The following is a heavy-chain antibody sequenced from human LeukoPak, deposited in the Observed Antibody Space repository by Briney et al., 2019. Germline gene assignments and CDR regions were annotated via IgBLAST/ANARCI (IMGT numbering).Heavy chain of an antibody. V-gene: IGHV3-23*01. CDR2: ISGSGGST. D-gene: IGHD3-22*01. J-gene: IGHJ4*02. CDR3: ARHYYDNSGYYYIAY. Sequence: GGTLRLSCAASGFTFSSYGMSWVRQAPGKGLEWVSGISGSGGSTYYADSVKGRFTISRDNSKNTLYLQMNSLRAEDTAVYYWARHYYDNSGYYYIAYWGQGTLVTVSS. CDR1: GFTFSSYG.